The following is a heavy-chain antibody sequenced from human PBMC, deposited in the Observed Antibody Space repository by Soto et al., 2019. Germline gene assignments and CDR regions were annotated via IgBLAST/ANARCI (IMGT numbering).Heavy chain of an antibody. CDR3: ARVRKIAVAQRTPYYVMDV. CDR1: GYAFTTYV. J-gene: IGHJ6*02. CDR2: ISPYNGDT. V-gene: IGHV1-18*01. Sequence: GASVKVSCKTSGYAFTTYVITWVRQAPGKGLEWMGWISPYNGDTNYAQKLQGRVTMTTDTSTSTAYMELRSLRSGDTAVYYCARVRKIAVAQRTPYYVMDVWGQGTAVTVSS. D-gene: IGHD6-19*01.